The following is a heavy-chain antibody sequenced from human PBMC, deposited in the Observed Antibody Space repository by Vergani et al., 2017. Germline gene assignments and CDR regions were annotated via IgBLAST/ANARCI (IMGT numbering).Heavy chain of an antibody. D-gene: IGHD3-3*01. J-gene: IGHJ6*04. Sequence: QVQLQESGPGLVKPSETLSLTCTVSGGSISSYYWSGIRQPPGKGLEWIGYIYYSGSTNYNPSLKSRVTISVDTSKNQFSLKLSSVTAADTAVYYCARRFLXMDVWGKGTTVTVSS. CDR2: IYYSGST. CDR3: ARRFLXMDV. CDR1: GGSISSYY. V-gene: IGHV4-59*01.